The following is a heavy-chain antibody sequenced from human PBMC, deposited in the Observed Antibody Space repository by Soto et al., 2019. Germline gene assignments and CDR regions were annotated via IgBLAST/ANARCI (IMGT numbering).Heavy chain of an antibody. J-gene: IGHJ6*02. Sequence: PSETLSLTCAVSSGSISSSYWWTWVRQSPGKGLECIGEIYHSGTTNYSPSLKNRVTMSVDKSKNQFSLSLTSVTAADTAVYYCARHGANGGWERRYSSSSGMDAWAQHNTLTVS. CDR3: ARHGANGGWERRYSSSSGMDA. V-gene: IGHV4-4*02. CDR1: SGSISSSYW. D-gene: IGHD2-8*01. CDR2: IYHSGTT.